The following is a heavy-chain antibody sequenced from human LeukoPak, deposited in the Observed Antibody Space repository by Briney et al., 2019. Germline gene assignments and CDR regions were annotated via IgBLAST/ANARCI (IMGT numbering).Heavy chain of an antibody. CDR3: ARMRSGYYLVDY. Sequence: GGSLRLSCAASGFTFSDYYMSWIRQAPGKGLEWVSYISSASSYTNYADSVKGRFTISRDNAKNSLYLQMNSLRGEDTAVYYCARMRSGYYLVDYRGQGTLVTVSS. V-gene: IGHV3-11*06. J-gene: IGHJ4*02. CDR2: ISSASSYT. D-gene: IGHD3-22*01. CDR1: GFTFSDYY.